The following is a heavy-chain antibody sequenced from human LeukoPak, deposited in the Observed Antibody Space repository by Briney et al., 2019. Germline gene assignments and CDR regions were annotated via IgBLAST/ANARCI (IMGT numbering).Heavy chain of an antibody. V-gene: IGHV3-23*01. CDR1: GFTFSSYA. Sequence: GGSLRLSCAASGFTFSSYAMSWVRQAPGKGLGWVSAISGSGGSTYYADSVKGRFTISRDNSKNTLYLQMNSLRAEDTAVYYCAKFADSGSYEDWFDPWGQGTLVTVSS. D-gene: IGHD1-26*01. CDR3: AKFADSGSYEDWFDP. J-gene: IGHJ5*02. CDR2: ISGSGGST.